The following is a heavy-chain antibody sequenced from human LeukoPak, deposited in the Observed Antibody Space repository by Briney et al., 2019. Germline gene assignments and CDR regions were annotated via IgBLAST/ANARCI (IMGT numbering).Heavy chain of an antibody. J-gene: IGHJ4*02. Sequence: SETLSLTCTVSGGSVSSYYLSWIRQPPGKGLEWIGYIYYSGSTNYSPSLKSRVTISVDTSKNQFSLKLSSVTAADTAVYYCARGWGYFDPWGQGTLVTVSS. CDR1: GGSVSSYY. CDR3: ARGWGYFDP. CDR2: IYYSGST. V-gene: IGHV4-59*08. D-gene: IGHD7-27*01.